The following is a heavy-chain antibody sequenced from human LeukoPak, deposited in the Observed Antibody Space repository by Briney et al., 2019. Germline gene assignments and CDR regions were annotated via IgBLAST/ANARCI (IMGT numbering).Heavy chain of an antibody. CDR3: ARDAPHQRFDY. Sequence: VASVKVSCKASGYTFIDCWIHWVRQAPGQGLEWMGKIDLNTGDTTSAQKFQGRVTMTRDTSISTVYLDLSGLGSDDTAVYYCARDAPHQRFDYWGQGTLVTVSS. V-gene: IGHV1-2*02. J-gene: IGHJ4*02. CDR1: GYTFIDCW. CDR2: IDLNTGDT.